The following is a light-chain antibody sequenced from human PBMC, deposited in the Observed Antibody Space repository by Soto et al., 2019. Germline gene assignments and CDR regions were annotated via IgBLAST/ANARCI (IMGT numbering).Light chain of an antibody. CDR1: QSISVW. Sequence: DIQMTQSPSTLSASVGDRVTITCRASQSISVWLSWYQQKPGKAPKLLIYRASSLESGVPSRFSGSGSGTEFTLTISSLQPDDFATYYCQQYCGYPWTFGQGTKVEIK. J-gene: IGKJ1*01. CDR3: QQYCGYPWT. CDR2: RAS. V-gene: IGKV1-5*03.